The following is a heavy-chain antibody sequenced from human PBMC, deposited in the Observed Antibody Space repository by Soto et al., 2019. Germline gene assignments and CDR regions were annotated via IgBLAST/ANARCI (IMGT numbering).Heavy chain of an antibody. J-gene: IGHJ4*02. CDR3: AKLRRIYSSSSPGYYFDY. D-gene: IGHD6-6*01. Sequence: QVQLQESGPGLVKPSQTLSLTCTVSGGSISSGGYYWSWIRQHPGKGLEWIGYIYYSGSTYYNPSLKSRVTISVDTSKNQFSLKLSSVTAADTAVYYCAKLRRIYSSSSPGYYFDYWGQGTLVTVSS. CDR2: IYYSGST. CDR1: GGSISSGGYY. V-gene: IGHV4-31*03.